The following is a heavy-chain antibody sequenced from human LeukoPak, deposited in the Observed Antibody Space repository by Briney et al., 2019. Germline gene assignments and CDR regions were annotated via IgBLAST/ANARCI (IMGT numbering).Heavy chain of an antibody. V-gene: IGHV3-53*01. CDR2: IYSGGST. D-gene: IGHD6-25*01. CDR1: GFTFSSYA. Sequence: GGSLRLSCAASGFTFSSYAMSWVRQAPGKGLEWVSVIYSGGSTYYADSVKGRFTISRDNSKNTLYLQMNSLRAEDTAVYYCASIEQRNGMDVWGQGTTVTVSS. CDR3: ASIEQRNGMDV. J-gene: IGHJ6*02.